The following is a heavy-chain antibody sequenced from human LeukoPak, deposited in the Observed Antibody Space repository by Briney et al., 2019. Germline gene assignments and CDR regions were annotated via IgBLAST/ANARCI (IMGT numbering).Heavy chain of an antibody. V-gene: IGHV4-39*07. J-gene: IGHJ4*02. D-gene: IGHD2-2*02. CDR1: GVSISSTTYH. Sequence: SETLSLTCTLSGVSISSTTYHWAWIRQPPGKGLEWIGSMYYSGYSYSNPSMKSRVIMSVDTSKNQFSLKLSSVTAADTAVYYCARGFIYGFDYWGQGTLVTVSS. CDR3: ARGFIYGFDY. CDR2: MYYSGYS.